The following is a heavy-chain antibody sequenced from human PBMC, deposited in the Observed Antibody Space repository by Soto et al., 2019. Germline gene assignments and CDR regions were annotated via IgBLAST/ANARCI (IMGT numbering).Heavy chain of an antibody. J-gene: IGHJ3*02. Sequence: GGSLRLSCAASGFTFSSFAMSWVRQAPGKGLEWVSGISNSGGSVNYADSVKGRFTISRDNSKNTLSLEMNSLRAEDTALYYCAKVKRPYGSVSDIWGQGTMVTVSS. CDR2: ISNSGGSV. D-gene: IGHD4-17*01. CDR1: GFTFSSFA. V-gene: IGHV3-23*01. CDR3: AKVKRPYGSVSDI.